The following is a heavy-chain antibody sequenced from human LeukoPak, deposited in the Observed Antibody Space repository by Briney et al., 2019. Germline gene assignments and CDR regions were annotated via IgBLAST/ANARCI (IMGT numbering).Heavy chain of an antibody. V-gene: IGHV3-11*04. CDR1: GFTFSDYY. CDR2: ISSSGSTV. J-gene: IGHJ6*03. CDR3: ARSAALGYYYYYMDV. D-gene: IGHD2-2*01. Sequence: GGSLRLSCAASGFTFSDYYMSWIRQAPGKGLEWVSYISSSGSTVYYADSVKGRFTISRDNAKNSLCLQMNSLRAEDTAVYYCARSAALGYYYYYMDVWGKGTTVTVSS.